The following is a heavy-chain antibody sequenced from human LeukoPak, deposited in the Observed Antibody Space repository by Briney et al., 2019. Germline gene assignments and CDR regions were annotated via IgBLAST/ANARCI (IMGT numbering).Heavy chain of an antibody. D-gene: IGHD3-16*01. Sequence: GGSLRLSCAASGFTFRNYGMHWVRQAPGKGLEWVAVISRDGLTKYYADSVKGRFTLHRDNSRNTLYLEMNSLRDEDTAVYYCAKEGTWGNWYFDLWGRGTLVIVT. CDR1: GFTFRNYG. CDR2: ISRDGLTK. CDR3: AKEGTWGNWYFDL. J-gene: IGHJ2*01. V-gene: IGHV3-30*18.